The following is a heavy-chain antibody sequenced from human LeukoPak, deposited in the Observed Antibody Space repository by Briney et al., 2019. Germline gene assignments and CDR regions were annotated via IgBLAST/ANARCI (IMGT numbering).Heavy chain of an antibody. D-gene: IGHD3-10*01. CDR1: GGSISSSSYY. CDR2: IYYSGST. J-gene: IGHJ4*02. CDR3: ARGRAGYYGSGSYYNLYYFDY. V-gene: IGHV4-39*07. Sequence: SETLSLTCTVSGGSISSSSYYWGWIRQPPGKGLEWIGSIYYSGSTYYNPSLKSRVTISVDTSKNQFSLKLSSVTAADTAVYYCARGRAGYYGSGSYYNLYYFDYRGQGTLVTVSS.